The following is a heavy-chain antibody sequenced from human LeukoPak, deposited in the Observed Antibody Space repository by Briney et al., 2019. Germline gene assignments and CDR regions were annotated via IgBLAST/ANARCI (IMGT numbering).Heavy chain of an antibody. CDR3: ARGPWGYCSRGGSCSDAFDI. D-gene: IGHD2-15*01. V-gene: IGHV4-38-2*02. CDR1: GYSISSGYY. J-gene: IGHJ3*02. CDR2: IYHSGST. Sequence: SETLSLTCTVSGYSISSGYYWGWIRQPPGKGLEWIGSIYHSGSTYYNPSLKSRVTISVGTSKNQFSLKLSSVTAADTAVYYCARGPWGYCSRGGSCSDAFDIWGQGTMVTVSS.